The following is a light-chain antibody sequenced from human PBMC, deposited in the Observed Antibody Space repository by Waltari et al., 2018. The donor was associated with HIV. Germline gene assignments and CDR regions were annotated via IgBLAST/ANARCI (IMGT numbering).Light chain of an antibody. CDR3: AAWDASLSVWV. Sequence: QSVLTQPPSASGTPGQRVPISCSGSSSNIGSNYVYWYRQLPGTAPKLLINRSNQPPSGVPDRLSCPYSGTSASLAISGLRSENEADYYCAAWDASLSVWVFGGGPKLTVL. CDR1: SSNIGSNY. J-gene: IGLJ3*02. V-gene: IGLV1-47*01. CDR2: RSN.